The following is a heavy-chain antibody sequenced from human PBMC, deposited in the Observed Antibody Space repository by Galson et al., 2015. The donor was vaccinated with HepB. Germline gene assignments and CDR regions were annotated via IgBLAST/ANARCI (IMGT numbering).Heavy chain of an antibody. D-gene: IGHD4-17*01. V-gene: IGHV3-48*02. Sequence: SLRLSCAASGFTFSSYSMNWVRQAPGKGLEWVSYISSSSSTIYYADSVKGRFTISRDNAKNSLYLQMNSLRDEDTAVYYCARDPESYTVTTSFDYWGQGTLVTVSS. J-gene: IGHJ4*02. CDR3: ARDPESYTVTTSFDY. CDR1: GFTFSSYS. CDR2: ISSSSSTI.